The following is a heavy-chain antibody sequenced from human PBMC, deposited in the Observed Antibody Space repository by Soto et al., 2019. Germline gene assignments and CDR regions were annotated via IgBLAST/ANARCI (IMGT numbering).Heavy chain of an antibody. J-gene: IGHJ4*02. Sequence: GGSLRLSCAASGFTLSGYVLHWVRQAPGKGLEWVALISYDGSDKNYGDSVKGRFTISRDNSKNTLYLQMDSLRAEDTAIYYCARASGESYPGSRVFDSWGQGTRVTVSS. CDR2: ISYDGSDK. D-gene: IGHD3-10*01. CDR3: ARASGESYPGSRVFDS. V-gene: IGHV3-30-3*01. CDR1: GFTLSGYV.